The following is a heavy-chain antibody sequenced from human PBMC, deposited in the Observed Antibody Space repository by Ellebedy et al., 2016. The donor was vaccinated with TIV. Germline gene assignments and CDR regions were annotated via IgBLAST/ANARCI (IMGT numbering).Heavy chain of an antibody. CDR1: GFTFSSYG. J-gene: IGHJ3*02. D-gene: IGHD1-7*01. V-gene: IGHV3-33*01. CDR3: ARDRGGNYPPDAFDI. CDR2: IWHDGSKK. Sequence: GESLKISXEASGFTFSSYGMHWVRQAPGKGLEWVAVIWHDGSKKHYVDSVKGRFTISRDDSKNTLYLQMNSLRAEDTAVYYCARDRGGNYPPDAFDIWGQGTMVTVSS.